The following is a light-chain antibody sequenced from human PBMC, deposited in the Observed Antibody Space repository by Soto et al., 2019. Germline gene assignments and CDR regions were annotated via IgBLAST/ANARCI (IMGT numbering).Light chain of an antibody. CDR2: DTS. V-gene: IGKV3-15*01. Sequence: EVVMTQSPAALSVSRGEGATLSCRASQGIFYTLAWYEHKPGQTPRLLIYDTSTRATGVPARFSGSRSGTEFTLTINSLQSEDFAVYYCQRYNNWPLTFGGGTKV. J-gene: IGKJ4*01. CDR1: QGIFYT. CDR3: QRYNNWPLT.